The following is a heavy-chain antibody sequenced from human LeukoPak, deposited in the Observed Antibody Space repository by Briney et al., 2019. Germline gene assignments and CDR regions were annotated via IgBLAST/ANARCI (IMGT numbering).Heavy chain of an antibody. CDR1: GYTXXXXX. Sequence: GASVKVSCKASGYTXXXXXXXXXXXXXXXXXXXXXXISAYNGNTNYAQKLQGRVTMTTDTSTSTAYMELRSLRSDDTAVYYCARGKVYYDSSGPFDYWGQGTLVTVSS. J-gene: IGHJ4*02. CDR3: ARGKVYYDSSGPFDY. D-gene: IGHD3-22*01. V-gene: IGHV1-18*01. CDR2: ISAYNGNT.